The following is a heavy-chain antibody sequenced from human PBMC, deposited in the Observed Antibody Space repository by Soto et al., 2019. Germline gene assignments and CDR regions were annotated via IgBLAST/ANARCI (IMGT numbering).Heavy chain of an antibody. V-gene: IGHV4-31*03. J-gene: IGHJ6*02. CDR2: IYYSGST. CDR1: GGSISSGGHY. Sequence: QVQLQESGPGLVKPSQTLSLTCTVSGGSISSGGHYWSWIRQHPGKGLECIGYIYYSGSTYYNPSLKSRVTISVDTSKNQFSLRLSSVTAADTAVYYCARVGGDYSTHYYVMDVWGQGTTVTVSS. CDR3: ARVGGDYSTHYYVMDV. D-gene: IGHD4-17*01.